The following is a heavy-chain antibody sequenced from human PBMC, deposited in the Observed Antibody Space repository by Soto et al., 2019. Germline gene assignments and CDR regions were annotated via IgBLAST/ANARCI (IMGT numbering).Heavy chain of an antibody. CDR2: IDGSGFDT. CDR1: GFNFSSHA. V-gene: IGHV3-23*01. Sequence: GESLRLSCVASGFNFSSHAICWVRQTPGTGLEWVSGIDGSGFDTSFADPVRGRFTISRDNSENILYLHMSNLRGEDTARYYCARETFAAAYAATSAFDVWGPGTLVTVSS. CDR3: ARETFAAAYAATSAFDV. J-gene: IGHJ4*02. D-gene: IGHD2-8*01.